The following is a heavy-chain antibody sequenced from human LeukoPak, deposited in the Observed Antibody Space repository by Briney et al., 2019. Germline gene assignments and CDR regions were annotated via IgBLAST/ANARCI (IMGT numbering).Heavy chain of an antibody. Sequence: PSETLSLTCTVSGGSISSYYWSWIRQPAGKGLEWIGCIYTSGSTNYNPSLKSRVTRSVDTSKNQFSLKLSSVTAADTAVYYCARGQYYYGSGPYYYYGMDVWGQGTTVTVSS. J-gene: IGHJ6*02. V-gene: IGHV4-4*07. CDR3: ARGQYYYGSGPYYYYGMDV. D-gene: IGHD3-10*01. CDR1: GGSISSYY. CDR2: IYTSGST.